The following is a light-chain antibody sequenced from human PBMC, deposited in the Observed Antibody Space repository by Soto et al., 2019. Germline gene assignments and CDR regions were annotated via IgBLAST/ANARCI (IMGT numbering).Light chain of an antibody. Sequence: QCVLTQAPSASGTPGQRVTISCSGSSSNIGSNTVSWYQQVPGTAPKVLIYSNVQRPSGVPDRFSGSKSGTSASLAIGGLQSEAEADYYCAAWDGSLNGWVFGGGTKLTVL. J-gene: IGLJ3*02. CDR3: AAWDGSLNGWV. CDR2: SNV. CDR1: SSNIGSNT. V-gene: IGLV1-44*01.